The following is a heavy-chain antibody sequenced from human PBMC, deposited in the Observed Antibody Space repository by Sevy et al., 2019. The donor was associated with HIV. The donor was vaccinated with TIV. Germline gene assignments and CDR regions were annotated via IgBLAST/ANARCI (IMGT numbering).Heavy chain of an antibody. CDR3: AKAGSSGFGELLG. D-gene: IGHD3-10*01. J-gene: IGHJ4*02. CDR1: GFTFDDYA. Sequence: GGSLRLSCAASGFTFDDYAMHWVRQAPGKGLEWVSGISWNSGSIGYADSVKGRFTISRDNAKNSLYLQMNSLRAEDMALYYCAKAGSSGFGELLGWGQGTLVTVSS. V-gene: IGHV3-9*03. CDR2: ISWNSGSI.